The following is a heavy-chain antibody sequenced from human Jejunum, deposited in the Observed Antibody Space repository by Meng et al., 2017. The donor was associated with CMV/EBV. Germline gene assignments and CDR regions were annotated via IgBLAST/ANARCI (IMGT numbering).Heavy chain of an antibody. V-gene: IGHV3-23*01. Sequence: PFVTYAMSWFRQAPGKGLEWVSLISAIDGSTYYADSVKGRFTISRDNSKNTLYLQMNSLRAEDTATYHCGPTTVITLNSYGMDVWGQGTTVTVSS. D-gene: IGHD4-11*01. CDR3: GPTTVITLNSYGMDV. CDR1: PFVTYA. CDR2: ISAIDGST. J-gene: IGHJ6*02.